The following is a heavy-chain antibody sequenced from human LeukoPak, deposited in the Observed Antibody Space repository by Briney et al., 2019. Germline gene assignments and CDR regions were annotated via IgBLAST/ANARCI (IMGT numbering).Heavy chain of an antibody. D-gene: IGHD3-9*01. CDR2: ISGSGGST. V-gene: IGHV3-23*01. CDR3: ATPWSGILTGYYASTDY. Sequence: GRSLRLSCAASGFTFSSYAMSWVRQAPGKGLEWVSAISGSGGSTYYADSVKGRFTISRDNSKNTLYLQMNSLRAEDTAVYYCATPWSGILTGYYASTDYWGQGTLVTVSS. CDR1: GFTFSSYA. J-gene: IGHJ4*02.